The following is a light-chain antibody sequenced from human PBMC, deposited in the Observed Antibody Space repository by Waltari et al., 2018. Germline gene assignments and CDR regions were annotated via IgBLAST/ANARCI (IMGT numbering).Light chain of an antibody. CDR2: VNSDGSH. Sequence: QLVLTQSPSASASLGASVKLTCTLSSGHSSNIIAWNQQQPEKGPRYLMTVNSDGSHSKGDEIPDRVSCSSSAAGRYLTISSVQSEDEADYDCQTGGHGTWVFGGGTKLTVL. V-gene: IGLV4-69*01. CDR1: SGHSSNI. CDR3: QTGGHGTWV. J-gene: IGLJ3*02.